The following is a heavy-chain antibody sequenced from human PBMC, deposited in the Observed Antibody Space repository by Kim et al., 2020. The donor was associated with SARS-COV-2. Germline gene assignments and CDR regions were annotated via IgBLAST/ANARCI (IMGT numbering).Heavy chain of an antibody. V-gene: IGHV3-21*06. Sequence: GGSLRLSCAASGFSFSTYTMTWVRQAPGKGLEWVSSITASSGYIYYADSVKGRFTIARDNAQNTLFLQMNSLRAEDTAVYYCARAPTVSFDSYYHGLHV. J-gene: IGHJ6*01. CDR1: GFSFSTYT. CDR3: ARAPTVSFDSYYHGLHV. D-gene: IGHD5-12*01. CDR2: ITASSGYI.